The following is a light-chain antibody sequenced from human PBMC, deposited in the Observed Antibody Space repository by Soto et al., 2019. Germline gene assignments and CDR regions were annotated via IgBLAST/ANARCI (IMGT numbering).Light chain of an antibody. CDR1: QGISTY. V-gene: IGKV1-39*01. CDR3: QQSYSTPYT. Sequence: DIQMTQSPSSLSASVGDRVTITCRASQGISTYLVWYQQRQGRAPKLLIYDASSLLSGVPSRFSGSGSVTDFTLTISSLQPEDFATYYCQQSYSTPYTFGQGTKLETK. J-gene: IGKJ2*01. CDR2: DAS.